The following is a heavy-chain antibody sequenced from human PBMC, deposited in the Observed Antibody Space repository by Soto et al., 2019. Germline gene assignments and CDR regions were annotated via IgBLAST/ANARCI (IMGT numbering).Heavy chain of an antibody. D-gene: IGHD5-12*01. V-gene: IGHV4-61*01. Sequence: SETLSLTCTVSGASVSSASYYLSWIRQPPGTGLEWIGNIDHSGSTNYNPSLQSRITISGDTSKNQFSLQLSSVTAADTAVYYCAAEGRYSRCVRWFEPWRQEALFTVSS. J-gene: IGHJ5*02. CDR1: GASVSSASYY. CDR2: IDHSGST. CDR3: AAEGRYSRCVRWFEP.